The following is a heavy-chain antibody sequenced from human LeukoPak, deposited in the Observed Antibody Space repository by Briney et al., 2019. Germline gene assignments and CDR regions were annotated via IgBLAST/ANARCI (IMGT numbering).Heavy chain of an antibody. V-gene: IGHV4-59*01. CDR2: IYYSGST. J-gene: IGHJ4*02. D-gene: IGHD6-13*01. Sequence: SETLSLTCTVSGGSISSYYWSWIRQPPGKGLEWIGYIYYSGSTNYKPSLKSRVTISVETSKNQFSLKLRSVTAADTAVYYCASSNWLRDSNFDYWGQGTLVTVSS. CDR1: GGSISSYY. CDR3: ASSNWLRDSNFDY.